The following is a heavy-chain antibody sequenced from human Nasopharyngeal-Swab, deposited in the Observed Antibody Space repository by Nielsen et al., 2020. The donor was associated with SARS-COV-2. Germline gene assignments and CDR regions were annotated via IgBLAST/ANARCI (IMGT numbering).Heavy chain of an antibody. D-gene: IGHD3-22*01. Sequence: VRQMPGKGLEWMGRIDPSDSYTNYSPSFQGHVTISADKSISTAYLQWSSLEASDTAMYYCARQFRGYYDSSGPRDGLDTWGKGKRVTVSS. CDR2: IDPSDSYT. J-gene: IGHJ5*02. V-gene: IGHV5-10-1*01. CDR3: ARQFRGYYDSSGPRDGLDT.